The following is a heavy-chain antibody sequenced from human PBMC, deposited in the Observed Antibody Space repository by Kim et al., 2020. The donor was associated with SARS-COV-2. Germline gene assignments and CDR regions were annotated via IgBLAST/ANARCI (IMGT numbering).Heavy chain of an antibody. CDR3: ARQMATIELDY. CDR1: GGSFSGYY. V-gene: IGHV4-34*01. CDR2: INHSGST. D-gene: IGHD5-12*01. Sequence: SETLSLTCAVYGGSFSGYYWSWIRQPPGKGLEWIGEINHSGSTNYNPSLKSRVTISVDTSKNQFSLKLSSVTAADTAVYYCARQMATIELDYWGQGTLVTVSS. J-gene: IGHJ4*02.